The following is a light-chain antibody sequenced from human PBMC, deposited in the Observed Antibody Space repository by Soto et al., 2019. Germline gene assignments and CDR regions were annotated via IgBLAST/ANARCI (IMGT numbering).Light chain of an antibody. V-gene: IGLV1-44*01. CDR3: AAWDDSLRAWL. CDR1: SSNIGGNT. CDR2: NNN. Sequence: QSVLTQPPSASGTPGQRVTISCSGSSSNIGGNTVNWYQLSGTAPKLLIYNNNQRPSGVPDRFSGSKSDTSGSLAISGVQFEDEADYYCAAWDDSLRAWLFGGGTKLTVL. J-gene: IGLJ3*02.